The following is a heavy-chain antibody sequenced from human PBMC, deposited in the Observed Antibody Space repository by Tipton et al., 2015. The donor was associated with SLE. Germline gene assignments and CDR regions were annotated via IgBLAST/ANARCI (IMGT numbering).Heavy chain of an antibody. D-gene: IGHD3-9*01. V-gene: IGHV4-34*01. CDR2: INHSGST. CDR1: GGSFSGYY. CDR3: ARDRHDILTGYSLYFDY. Sequence: LRLSCAVYGGSFSGYYWSWIRQPPGKGLEWIGEINHSGSTNYNPSLKSRVTISVDTSKNQFSLKLSSVTAADTAVYYCARDRHDILTGYSLYFDYWGQGTLVTVSS. J-gene: IGHJ4*02.